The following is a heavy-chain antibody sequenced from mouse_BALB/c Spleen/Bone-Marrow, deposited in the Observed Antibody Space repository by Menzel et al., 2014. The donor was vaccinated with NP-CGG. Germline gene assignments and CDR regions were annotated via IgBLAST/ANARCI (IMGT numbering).Heavy chain of an antibody. Sequence: EVQRVESGGGLVKPGGSLKLSCAASGFTFSSYAISWVRQTPEKRLEWVATITSGGNYTYYPDSVKGRITISRDNAKNPLYLQMSSLRSEDTAMYYCARRQIYDGYYYAMDYWGQGTSVTVSS. D-gene: IGHD2-3*01. CDR3: ARRQIYDGYYYAMDY. J-gene: IGHJ4*01. CDR2: ITSGGNYT. V-gene: IGHV5-9-3*01. CDR1: GFTFSSYA.